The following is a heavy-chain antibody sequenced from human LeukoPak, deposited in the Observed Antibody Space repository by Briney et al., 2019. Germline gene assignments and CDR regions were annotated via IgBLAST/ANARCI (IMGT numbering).Heavy chain of an antibody. CDR3: ARGYGSGSYFAY. CDR1: GGSFSGYY. J-gene: IGHJ4*02. Sequence: SETLSLTCAVYGGSFSGYYWSWIRQPPGKGLEWIGEINRGGSTNYNPSLKSRVTISVDTSKSQFSLRLNSVTAADTAVYYCARGYGSGSYFAYWSQGTLVTVYS. CDR2: INRGGST. V-gene: IGHV4-34*01. D-gene: IGHD3-10*01.